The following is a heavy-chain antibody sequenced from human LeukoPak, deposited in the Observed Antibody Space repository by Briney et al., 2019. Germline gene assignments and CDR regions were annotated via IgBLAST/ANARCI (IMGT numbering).Heavy chain of an antibody. Sequence: ASVKVSCKASGYTFTGYYMHWVRQAPGQGLEWMGWINPNSGGTNYAQKFQGRVTMTRDTSISTAYMELSRLRSDDTAVYYCARGLGYCSSTSCSSYWFDPWGQGTLVTVSS. CDR2: INPNSGGT. CDR1: GYTFTGYY. CDR3: ARGLGYCSSTSCSSYWFDP. D-gene: IGHD2-2*01. J-gene: IGHJ5*02. V-gene: IGHV1-2*02.